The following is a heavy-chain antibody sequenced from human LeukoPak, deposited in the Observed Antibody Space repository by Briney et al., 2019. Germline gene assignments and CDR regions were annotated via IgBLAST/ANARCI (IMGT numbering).Heavy chain of an antibody. CDR3: ARRYSSGWSSGYMDV. V-gene: IGHV1-69*01. CDR1: GGTFSSYA. D-gene: IGHD6-19*01. J-gene: IGHJ6*03. Sequence: SVKVSCKASGGTFSSYAISWVRQAPGQGLEWMGGIIPIFGTANYAQKFQGRVTITADESTSTAYMELSSLRSEDTAVYYCARRYSSGWSSGYMDVWGKGTTVTVSS. CDR2: IIPIFGTA.